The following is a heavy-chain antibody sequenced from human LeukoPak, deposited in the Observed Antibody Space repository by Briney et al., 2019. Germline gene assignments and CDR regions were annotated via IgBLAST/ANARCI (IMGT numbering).Heavy chain of an antibody. V-gene: IGHV4-4*07. D-gene: IGHD3-3*01. CDR1: GGSISSYY. CDR2: IYTSGST. J-gene: IGHJ4*02. CDR3: ARDREYYDFWSGNRILDY. Sequence: SETLSLTCTVSGGSISSYYWSWIRQPPGKGLEWIGRIYTSGSTNYNPSLKSRVTMSVDTSKNQFSLKLSSVTAAATAVYYCARDREYYDFWSGNRILDYWGQGTLVTVSS.